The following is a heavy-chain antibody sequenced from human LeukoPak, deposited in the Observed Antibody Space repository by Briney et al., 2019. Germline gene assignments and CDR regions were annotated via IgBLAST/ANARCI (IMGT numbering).Heavy chain of an antibody. Sequence: VASVKVSCKASGYTFTSYGISWVRQAPGQGLEWMGWISAYNGNTNYAQKLQGRVTMTTDTSTSTAYMELRSLRSDDTAVYYCAREGEGDDFWSGSFYWGQGTLVTVSS. CDR3: AREGEGDDFWSGSFY. V-gene: IGHV1-18*01. J-gene: IGHJ4*02. D-gene: IGHD3-3*01. CDR2: ISAYNGNT. CDR1: GYTFTSYG.